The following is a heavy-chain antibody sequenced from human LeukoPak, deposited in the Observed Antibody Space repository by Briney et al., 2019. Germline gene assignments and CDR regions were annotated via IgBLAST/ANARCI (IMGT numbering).Heavy chain of an antibody. CDR3: ARDAGNSGYGCDL. CDR2: VSGSGGST. V-gene: IGHV3-23*01. J-gene: IGHJ5*02. CDR1: EFTFSNYA. Sequence: QTGGSLRLSCAASEFTFSNYALSWVRQAPGKGLKWVSGVSGSGGSTFYADSVKGRFTISRDNARNSLYLQMNNLRGEDTAIYYCARDAGNSGYGCDLWGQGTLVTVSS. D-gene: IGHD5-12*01.